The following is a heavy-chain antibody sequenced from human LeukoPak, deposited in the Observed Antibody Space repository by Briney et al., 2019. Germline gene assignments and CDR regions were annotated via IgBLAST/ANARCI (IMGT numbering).Heavy chain of an antibody. CDR1: GGSISSYY. V-gene: IGHV4-59*12. CDR3: ARDYASYYYYYMDV. D-gene: IGHD2-2*01. J-gene: IGHJ6*03. Sequence: SETLSLTCNVSGGSISSYYWSWIRQPPGKGLEWIGYVLYSGSTNYNPSLKSRVTISVDTSKNQFSLKLSSVTAADTAVYYCARDYASYYYYYMDVWGKGTTVTVSS. CDR2: VLYSGST.